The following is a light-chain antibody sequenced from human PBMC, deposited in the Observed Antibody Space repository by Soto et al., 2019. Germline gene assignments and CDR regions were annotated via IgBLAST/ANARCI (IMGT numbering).Light chain of an antibody. CDR2: GAS. CDR1: HTFSGSY. Sequence: EIVLTQSPGTLSLSPGERATLSCRASHTFSGSYLAWYQQKPGQAPRLVIYGASSRATGIPDRFRGSGSGTDFTLTISRLEPEDFAVYYCQQYGSSPPMYTFGQGTKVEIK. CDR3: QQYGSSPPMYT. J-gene: IGKJ2*01. V-gene: IGKV3-20*01.